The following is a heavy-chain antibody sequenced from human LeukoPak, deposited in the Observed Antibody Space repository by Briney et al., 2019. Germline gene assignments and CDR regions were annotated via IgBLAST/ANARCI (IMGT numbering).Heavy chain of an antibody. CDR1: GFTFSSYS. J-gene: IGHJ5*02. V-gene: IGHV3-21*01. Sequence: GGSLRLSCAACGFTFSSYSMNWVRQAPGKGLEWVSSISSSSSYIYYADSVKGRFTISRDNAKNSLYLQMNSLRAEDTAVYYCARASAVLMVYATWGQGTLVTVSS. CDR3: ARASAVLMVYAT. D-gene: IGHD2-8*01. CDR2: ISSSSSYI.